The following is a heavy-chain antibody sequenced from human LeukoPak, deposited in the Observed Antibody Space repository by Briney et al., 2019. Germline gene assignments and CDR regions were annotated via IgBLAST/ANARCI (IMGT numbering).Heavy chain of an antibody. J-gene: IGHJ5*02. CDR2: IYHSGST. V-gene: IGHV4-59*01. D-gene: IGHD2-2*01. CDR3: ARGNFNQQWFDP. CDR1: GGSISSYY. Sequence: SETLSLTCTVSGGSISSYYWSWIRQPPGKGLEWIGYIYHSGSTNYNPSLKSRVTISVDTSKNQFSLKLSSVTAADTAVYYCARGNFNQQWFDPWGQGTLVTVSS.